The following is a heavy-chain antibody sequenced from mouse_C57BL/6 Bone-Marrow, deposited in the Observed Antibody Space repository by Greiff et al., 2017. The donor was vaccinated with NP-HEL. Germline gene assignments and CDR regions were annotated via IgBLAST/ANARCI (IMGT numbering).Heavy chain of an antibody. J-gene: IGHJ2*01. Sequence: QLQQPGAELVRPGSLVKLSCKASGYTFTSYWMDWVKQRPGQGLEWIGNIYPSDSETHYNQKFKDKATLTVEKSSSTAYMQLSSLTSEDAAVYYCATRQLRSDYWGQGTTLTVSS. CDR1: GYTFTSYW. D-gene: IGHD3-2*02. CDR2: IYPSDSET. CDR3: ATRQLRSDY. V-gene: IGHV1-61*01.